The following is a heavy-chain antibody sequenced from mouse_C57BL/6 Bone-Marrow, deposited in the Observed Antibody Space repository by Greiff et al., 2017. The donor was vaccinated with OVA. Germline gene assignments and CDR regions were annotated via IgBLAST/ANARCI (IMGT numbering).Heavy chain of an antibody. J-gene: IGHJ4*01. Sequence: VQLQQSGAELVKPGASVKLSCKASGYTFTSYWMHWVKQRPGQGLEWIGMIHPNSGSTNYNEKFKSKATLTVDKSSSTAYMQLSSLTSEDSAVYYCARRLPCDYYAMDYWGQGTSVTVSS. CDR2: IHPNSGST. D-gene: IGHD3-2*02. CDR3: ARRLPCDYYAMDY. V-gene: IGHV1-64*01. CDR1: GYTFTSYW.